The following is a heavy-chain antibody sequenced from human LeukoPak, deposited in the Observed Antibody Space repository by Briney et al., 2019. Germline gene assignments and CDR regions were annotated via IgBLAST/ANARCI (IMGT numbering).Heavy chain of an antibody. CDR3: ARQGELAIDY. J-gene: IGHJ4*02. CDR1: GGSITNYY. V-gene: IGHV4-59*08. CDR2: IYNTGRT. Sequence: SETLSLTCSVSGGSITNYYWSWIRQSPGKGLEWIGFIYNTGRTNYNPSLQSRVTMSIDTSKNQCSLKLSSVTAADTAVYYCARQGELAIDYWGQGTLVTVSS. D-gene: IGHD1-26*01.